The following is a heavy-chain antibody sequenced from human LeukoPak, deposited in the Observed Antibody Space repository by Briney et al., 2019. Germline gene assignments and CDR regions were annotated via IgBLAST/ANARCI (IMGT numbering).Heavy chain of an antibody. CDR2: IRSKAYGGTT. CDR3: TRVVGLSASWFDP. Sequence: GGSLRLSCTASGFTFGDYAMSWVRQAPGKGLEWVGFIRSKAYGGTTEYAASVKGRFTISRDDYKSIAYLQMNSLKTEDTAVYYCTRVVGLSASWFDPRGQGTLVTVSS. J-gene: IGHJ5*02. V-gene: IGHV3-49*04. CDR1: GFTFGDYA. D-gene: IGHD2-15*01.